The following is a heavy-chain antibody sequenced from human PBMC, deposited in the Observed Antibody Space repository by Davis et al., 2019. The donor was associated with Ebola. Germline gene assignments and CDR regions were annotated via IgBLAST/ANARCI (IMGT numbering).Heavy chain of an antibody. V-gene: IGHV3-23*01. CDR2: ISGSGGST. D-gene: IGHD2-2*01. J-gene: IGHJ6*03. CDR1: GFTFSSYA. Sequence: PGGSLRLSCAASGFTFSSYAMSWVRQAPGKGLEWVSAISGSGGSTYYADSVKGRFTISRDNSKNTLYLQMNSLRAEDTAVYYCARGYCSSTSCYVPSSYMDVWGKGTTVTVSS. CDR3: ARGYCSSTSCYVPSSYMDV.